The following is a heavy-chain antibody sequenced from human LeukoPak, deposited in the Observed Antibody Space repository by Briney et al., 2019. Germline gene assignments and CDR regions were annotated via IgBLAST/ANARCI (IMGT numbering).Heavy chain of an antibody. CDR2: VAYNGGNK. CDR3: ARGEYLDS. CDR1: EFTFSSYA. D-gene: IGHD2-2*02. V-gene: IGHV3-30*04. Sequence: GGSLRLSCAAPEFTFSSYAMHWVRQSPGKGLEWVSVVAYNGGNKYYADSVKGRFTISRDNSKNTLYLQMNSLSTEDTAVYYCARGEYLDSWGQGTLVT. J-gene: IGHJ5*01.